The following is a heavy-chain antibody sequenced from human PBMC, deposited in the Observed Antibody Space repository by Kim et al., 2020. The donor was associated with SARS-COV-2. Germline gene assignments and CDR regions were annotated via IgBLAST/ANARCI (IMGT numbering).Heavy chain of an antibody. CDR3: ARDSSSGAATITSFDY. D-gene: IGHD5-12*01. CDR1: GFTFSSYG. V-gene: IGHV3-33*01. CDR2: IWYDGSNK. J-gene: IGHJ4*02. Sequence: GGSLRLSCAASGFTFSSYGMHWVRQAPGKGLEWVAVIWYDGSNKYYADSVKGRFTISRDNSKNTLYLQMNSLRAEDTAVYYCARDSSSGAATITSFDYWGQGTLVTVSS.